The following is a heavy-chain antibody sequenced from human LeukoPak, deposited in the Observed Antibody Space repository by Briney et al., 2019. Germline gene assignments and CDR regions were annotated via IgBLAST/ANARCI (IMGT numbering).Heavy chain of an antibody. Sequence: GESLQFSCKGSGYSFTSYWIGWVRQMPGTGLEWMGIIYPGDSDTRYSPSFQGQVTISADKSISTAYLQWSSLKASDTAMYYCARLNTYCGGDCYSNFGYWGQGTLVTVSS. D-gene: IGHD2-21*02. V-gene: IGHV5-51*01. CDR1: GYSFTSYW. CDR2: IYPGDSDT. J-gene: IGHJ4*02. CDR3: ARLNTYCGGDCYSNFGY.